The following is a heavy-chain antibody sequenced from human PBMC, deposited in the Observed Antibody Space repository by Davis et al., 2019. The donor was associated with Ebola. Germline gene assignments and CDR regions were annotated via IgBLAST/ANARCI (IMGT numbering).Heavy chain of an antibody. J-gene: IGHJ5*02. CDR3: ARASITMIVVVRQNWFDP. V-gene: IGHV3-21*01. D-gene: IGHD3-22*01. CDR1: GFTFSSYS. CDR2: ISSSSSYI. Sequence: GGSLRLSCAASGFTFSSYSMNWVRQAPGKGLEWVSSISSSSSYIYYADSVKGRFTISRDNAKNSLYLQMNSLRAEDTAVYYCARASITMIVVVRQNWFDPWGQGTLVTVSS.